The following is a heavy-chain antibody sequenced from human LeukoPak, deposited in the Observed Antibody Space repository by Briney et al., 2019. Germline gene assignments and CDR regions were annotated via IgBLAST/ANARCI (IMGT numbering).Heavy chain of an antibody. Sequence: ASVKVSCKASGYTFTSYYMHWVRQAPGQGLEWMGWINPNSGGTNYAQKFQGRVTMTRDTSISTAYMELSRLRSDDTAVYYCARANKIIKILNIWGQGTMVTVSS. V-gene: IGHV1-2*02. CDR3: ARANKIIKILNI. D-gene: IGHD3-3*01. J-gene: IGHJ3*02. CDR2: INPNSGGT. CDR1: GYTFTSYY.